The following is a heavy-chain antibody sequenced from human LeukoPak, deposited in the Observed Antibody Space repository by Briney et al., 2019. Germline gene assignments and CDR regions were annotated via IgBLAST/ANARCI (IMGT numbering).Heavy chain of an antibody. D-gene: IGHD4-17*01. CDR1: GFTFSSYG. CDR2: IWYDGSDK. J-gene: IGHJ3*02. V-gene: IGHV3-33*06. Sequence: GGSLRLSCAASGFTFSSYGMHWVRQAPGKGLEWVALIWYDGSDKYYADSLKGRFTISRDNSKNTLYLEMNSLRAEDTAVYYCVKVLKDYGDYWVFDAFDIWGQGTMVTVSS. CDR3: VKVLKDYGDYWVFDAFDI.